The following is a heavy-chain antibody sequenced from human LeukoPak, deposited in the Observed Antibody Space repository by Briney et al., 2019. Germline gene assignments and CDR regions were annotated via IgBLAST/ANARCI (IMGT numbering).Heavy chain of an antibody. CDR1: GYTFTSYY. J-gene: IGHJ4*02. V-gene: IGHV1-46*01. D-gene: IGHD1-26*01. Sequence: ASVKVSCKASGYTFTSYYMHWVRQAPGQGLEWMGIINPSGGSTSYAQKFQGRVTMTRDTSTSTVYMELSSLRSEDTAVYYCARDGRSIVGAAECYFDYWGQGTLVTVSS. CDR2: INPSGGST. CDR3: ARDGRSIVGAAECYFDY.